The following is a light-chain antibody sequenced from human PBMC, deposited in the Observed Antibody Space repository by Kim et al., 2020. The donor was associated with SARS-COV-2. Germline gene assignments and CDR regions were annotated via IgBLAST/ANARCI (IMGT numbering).Light chain of an antibody. CDR2: EVN. V-gene: IGLV2-23*02. CDR3: CSYEGTVV. J-gene: IGLJ2*01. Sequence: SVSGYPGQSITISCTGASSDVVSWYQHHPGEAPKLIIFEVNKRPSQISNRFSGSKSGNTASLTIAGLQAEDEANYYCCSYEGTVVFGGGTKLTVL. CDR1: SSDVV.